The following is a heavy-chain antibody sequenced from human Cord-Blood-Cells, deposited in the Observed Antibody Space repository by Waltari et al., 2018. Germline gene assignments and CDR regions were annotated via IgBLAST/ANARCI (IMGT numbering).Heavy chain of an antibody. CDR1: GYSFTGYW. V-gene: IGHV5-51*01. Sequence: EVQLVQSGAEVKKPGESLTISCKGSGYSFTGYWIGWVRQMPGKGLEWMGIIYPGDSDTRYSPSFQGQVTISADKSISTAYLQWSSLKASDTAMYYCARQGYYYGSGSRNWFDPWGQGTLVTVSS. J-gene: IGHJ5*02. CDR3: ARQGYYYGSGSRNWFDP. D-gene: IGHD3-10*01. CDR2: IYPGDSDT.